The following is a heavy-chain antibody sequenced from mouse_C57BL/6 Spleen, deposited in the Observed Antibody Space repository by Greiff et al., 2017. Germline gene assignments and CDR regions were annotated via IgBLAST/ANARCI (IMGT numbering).Heavy chain of an antibody. CDR3: AKGHYGKGCYIDY. Sequence: EVKLVESGGGLVKPGGSLKLSCAASGFTFSDYGMHWVRQAPEQGLEWVAYISSGSSTIDYADTVKGRFTMSRDNAKNTLCLQRTSLRTEDTAMYYCAKGHYGKGCYIDYWGQGTTLTVSS. J-gene: IGHJ2*01. V-gene: IGHV5-17*01. CDR2: ISSGSSTI. D-gene: IGHD1-1*01. CDR1: GFTFSDYG.